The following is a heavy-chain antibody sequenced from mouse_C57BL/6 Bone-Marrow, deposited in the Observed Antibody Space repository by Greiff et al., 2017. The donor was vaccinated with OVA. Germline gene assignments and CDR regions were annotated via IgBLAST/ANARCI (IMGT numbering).Heavy chain of an antibody. CDR2: IAPEVGET. CDR3: AREKIYYDYDYAMDY. V-gene: IGHV14-2*01. D-gene: IGHD2-4*01. CDR1: GFKIKDYY. J-gene: IGHJ4*01. Sequence: VQLQQSGAELVKPGASVKLSCTASGFKIKDYYMHWVKQRTEKGLEWIGRIAPEVGETKYAQKLRGKATITEDTSSNTAYLQLSSLTSEDTAVYYGAREKIYYDYDYAMDYWGQGTSVTVSS.